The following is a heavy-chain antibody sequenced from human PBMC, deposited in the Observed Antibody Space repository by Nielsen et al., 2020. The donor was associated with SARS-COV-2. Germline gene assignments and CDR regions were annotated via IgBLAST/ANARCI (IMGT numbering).Heavy chain of an antibody. D-gene: IGHD3-10*01. CDR1: GFTISDYA. Sequence: AGSLTLSCSASGFTISDYAIHCVRQAPGKGLEWLTLIYFDGSLDLYDDSLKGRFTISRDNSRGILYLNMARLRVEDPAVYFCARGLGGSGRYYAMDFWGHGTLVSVSS. V-gene: IGHV3-33*08. CDR2: IYFDGSLD. CDR3: ARGLGGSGRYYAMDF. J-gene: IGHJ4*01.